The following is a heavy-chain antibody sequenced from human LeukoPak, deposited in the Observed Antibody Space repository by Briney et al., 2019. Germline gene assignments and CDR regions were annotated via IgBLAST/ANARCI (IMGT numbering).Heavy chain of an antibody. V-gene: IGHV1-18*01. CDR1: GYTFTSYG. D-gene: IGHD1-1*01. J-gene: IGHJ4*02. CDR3: ARVLSNWNYHDY. Sequence: GSSVTVSCKASGYTFTSYGISWVRPAPGKGLAWMGWISAYNGNTNYAQKLQGRVTMTTDTSTSTAYMELSRLRSDDTAVYYCARVLSNWNYHDYWGQGTLVTVSS. CDR2: ISAYNGNT.